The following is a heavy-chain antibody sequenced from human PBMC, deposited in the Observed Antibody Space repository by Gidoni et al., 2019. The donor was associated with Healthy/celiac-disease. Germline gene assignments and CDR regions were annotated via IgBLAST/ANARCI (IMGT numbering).Heavy chain of an antibody. D-gene: IGHD3-10*01. CDR2: IYYSGST. V-gene: IGHV4-59*01. CDR3: ARGSITMVRGVLFDY. CDR1: GGSISSYY. J-gene: IGHJ4*02. Sequence: QVQLQESGPGLVKPSETLSLTCTVSGGSISSYYWSWIRQPPGKGLELIGYIYYSGSTNYNPSLKSRVTISVDTSKNQFSLKLSSVTAADTAVYYCARGSITMVRGVLFDYWGQGTLVTVSS.